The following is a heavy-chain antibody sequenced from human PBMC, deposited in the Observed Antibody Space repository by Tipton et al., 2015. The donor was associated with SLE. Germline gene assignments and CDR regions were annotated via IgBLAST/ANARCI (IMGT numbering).Heavy chain of an antibody. V-gene: IGHV4-34*01. CDR2: INHSGST. CDR3: ARQDSSGSVFDY. D-gene: IGHD3-22*01. Sequence: TLSLTCAGYGGSFSGYYWSWIRQPPGKGLEWIGEINHSGSTNYNPSLESRVIISVDTSKNQFSLKVTSVTAADTAVYYCARQDSSGSVFDYWGQGTLVTVSS. CDR1: GGSFSGYY. J-gene: IGHJ4*02.